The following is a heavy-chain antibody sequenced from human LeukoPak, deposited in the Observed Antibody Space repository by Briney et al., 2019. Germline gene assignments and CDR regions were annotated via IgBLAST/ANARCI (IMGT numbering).Heavy chain of an antibody. CDR1: GGSISSYY. CDR3: ARRYSYYGMDV. V-gene: IGHV4-59*08. J-gene: IGHJ6*02. Sequence: SETLSLTCTVSGGSISSYYWSWIRQPPGKGLEWIGYIYYSGSTNYNPSLKSRVTISVDTSKNQFSLKLSSVTAADAAVYYRARRYSYYGMDVWGQGTTVTVSS. CDR2: IYYSGST.